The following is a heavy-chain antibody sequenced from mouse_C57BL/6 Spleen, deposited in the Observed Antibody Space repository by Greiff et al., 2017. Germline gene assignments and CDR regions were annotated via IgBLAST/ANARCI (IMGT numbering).Heavy chain of an antibody. CDR2: IYPGGGYT. CDR3: ARATVERYYFDY. V-gene: IGHV1-63*01. CDR1: GYTFTNYW. D-gene: IGHD1-1*01. Sequence: VQVVESGAELVRPGTSVKMSCKASGYTFTNYWIGWAKQRPGHGLEWIGDIYPGGGYTNYNEKFKGKATLTADKSSSTAYMQFSSLTSEDSAIYYCARATVERYYFDYWGQGTTLTVSS. J-gene: IGHJ2*01.